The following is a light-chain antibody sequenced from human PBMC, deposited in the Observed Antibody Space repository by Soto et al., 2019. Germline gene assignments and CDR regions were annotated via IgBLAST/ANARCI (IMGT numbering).Light chain of an antibody. CDR2: DVS. J-gene: IGKJ2*01. Sequence: EIVLTQSPATLSLSPGERATLSCRASQSVSSYLAWYQQKPGQAPRLVIYDVSSRATGVPPRFSGSGSGTDFTLNISSLEPEDFAIYYCLQRSTWYTFGQGTKLEIK. V-gene: IGKV3-11*01. CDR1: QSVSSY. CDR3: LQRSTWYT.